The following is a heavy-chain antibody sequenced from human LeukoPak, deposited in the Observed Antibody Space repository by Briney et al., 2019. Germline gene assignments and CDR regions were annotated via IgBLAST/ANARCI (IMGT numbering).Heavy chain of an antibody. V-gene: IGHV4-34*01. D-gene: IGHD3-10*01. CDR1: GGSFSGYY. J-gene: IGHJ5*02. CDR2: INHSGST. CDR3: ARGRRGSGAATMFRRGNWFDP. Sequence: SETLSLTCAVYGGSFSGYYWSWIRQPPGKGLEWIGEINHSGSTNYNPSLKSRVTISVDTSKNQFSLKLSSVTAADTAVYYCARGRRGSGAATMFRRGNWFDPWGQGTLVTVSS.